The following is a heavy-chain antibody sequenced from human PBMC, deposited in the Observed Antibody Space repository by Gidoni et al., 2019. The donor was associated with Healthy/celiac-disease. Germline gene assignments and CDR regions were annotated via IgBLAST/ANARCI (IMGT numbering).Heavy chain of an antibody. CDR1: GFTFSSYW. J-gene: IGHJ6*02. V-gene: IGHV3-7*01. CDR2: IKQDGSEK. D-gene: IGHD2-2*01. Sequence: EVQLVESGGGLVQPGGSLRLSCAASGFTFSSYWMSWVRQAPGKGLEWVAKIKQDGSEKYYGDSVKGRLTISRDNAKNSLYLKMNSLRAEDTAVYYCARPLYLYGMDVWGQGTTVTVSS. CDR3: ARPLYLYGMDV.